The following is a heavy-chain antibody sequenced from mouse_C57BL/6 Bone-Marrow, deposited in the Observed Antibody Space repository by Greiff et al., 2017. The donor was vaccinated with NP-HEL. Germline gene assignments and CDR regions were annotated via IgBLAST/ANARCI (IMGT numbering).Heavy chain of an antibody. CDR2: IYPRSGNT. V-gene: IGHV1-81*01. Sequence: VKVVESGAELARPGASVKLSCKASGYTFTSYGISWVKQRTGQGLEWIGEIYPRSGNTYYNEKFKGKATLTADKSSSTAYMELRSLTSEDSAVYFCAKLLRRGFAYWGQGTLVTVSA. CDR3: AKLLRRGFAY. J-gene: IGHJ3*01. CDR1: GYTFTSYG. D-gene: IGHD2-12*01.